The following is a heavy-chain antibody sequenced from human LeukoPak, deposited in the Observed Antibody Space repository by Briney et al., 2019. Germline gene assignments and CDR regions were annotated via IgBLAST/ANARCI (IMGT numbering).Heavy chain of an antibody. CDR1: GFTFSRHW. CDR3: ARVVLYYSYMDV. CDR2: IKEDGSEK. V-gene: IGHV3-7*01. J-gene: IGHJ6*03. D-gene: IGHD6-13*01. Sequence: GGSPRLSCAASGFTFSRHWMTWVRQAPGKGLEWVANIKEDGSEKYYVDSVKGRFTISRDNAKNSLYLQINSLRAEDTAVYYCARVVLYYSYMDVWGKGTTVTVSS.